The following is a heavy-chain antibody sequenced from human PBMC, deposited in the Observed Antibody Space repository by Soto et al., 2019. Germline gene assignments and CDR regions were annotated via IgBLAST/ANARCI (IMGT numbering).Heavy chain of an antibody. J-gene: IGHJ4*02. CDR3: AKVPLLRFLEWLLYFDY. V-gene: IGHV3-30-3*01. Sequence: GGSLRLSCAASNFIFSDHAMHWVRQAPGKGLEWVAPISFDGCSTYYADSVKGRFTISRDNSKNTLYLQMNSLRAEDTAVYYCAKVPLLRFLEWLLYFDYWGQGTLVTVSS. CDR2: ISFDGCST. D-gene: IGHD3-3*01. CDR1: NFIFSDHA.